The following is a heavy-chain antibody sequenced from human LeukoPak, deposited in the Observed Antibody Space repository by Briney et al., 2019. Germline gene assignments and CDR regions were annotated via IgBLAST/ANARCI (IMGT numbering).Heavy chain of an antibody. CDR3: ACNAVRYSAYDRGEDPSDI. J-gene: IGHJ3*02. V-gene: IGHV4-31*03. CDR2: IYYSGST. D-gene: IGHD5-12*01. Sequence: SETLSLTCTVSGGSISSGGYYWSWIRQHPGKGLEWIGYIYYSGSTKYNPSLKSRVTMSVDASTNQFFLRLTSVTAADTAVYYCACNAVRYSAYDRGEDPSDIWGQGTMVTVSS. CDR1: GGSISSGGYY.